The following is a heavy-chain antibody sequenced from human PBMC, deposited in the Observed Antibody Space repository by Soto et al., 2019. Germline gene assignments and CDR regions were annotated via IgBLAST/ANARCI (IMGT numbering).Heavy chain of an antibody. CDR2: ISSSSSTI. Sequence: GGSLRLSCAASGFTFSSYSMNWVRQAPGKGLEWVSYISSSSSTIYYADTVKGRFTISRDNAKNSLYLQMDSLRDEDTAVYYCARPEYSSSSYGMDVWGQGTTVTVSS. CDR1: GFTFSSYS. J-gene: IGHJ6*02. D-gene: IGHD6-6*01. CDR3: ARPEYSSSSYGMDV. V-gene: IGHV3-48*02.